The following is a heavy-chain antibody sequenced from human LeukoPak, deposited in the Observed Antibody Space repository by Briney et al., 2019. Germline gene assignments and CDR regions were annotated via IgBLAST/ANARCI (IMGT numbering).Heavy chain of an antibody. D-gene: IGHD4-17*01. CDR1: GFTFSKAW. CDR3: TTRGTTVTRTLRFDY. CDR2: IKSKTDGGTT. J-gene: IGHJ4*02. Sequence: GGSLRLYCAASGFTFSKAWMSWVRQAPGKGLEWVGRIKSKTDGGTTDYAAPVKGRFTISRDDSKNTLYLQMNSLKTEDTAVYYCTTRGTTVTRTLRFDYWGQGTLVTVSS. V-gene: IGHV3-15*01.